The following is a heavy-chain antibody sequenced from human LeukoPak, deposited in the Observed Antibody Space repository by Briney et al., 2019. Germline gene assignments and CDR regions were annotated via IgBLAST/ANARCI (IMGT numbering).Heavy chain of an antibody. D-gene: IGHD3-16*01. CDR3: ARGPTFVWGGRHALQGFDP. V-gene: IGHV1-2*04. J-gene: IGHJ5*02. Sequence: ASVKVSCKASGYTFTGYYMHWVRQAPGQGLEWMGWINPNSGGTNYAQKFQGWVTMTRDTSISTAYMELSRLRSDDTAVYYCARGPTFVWGGRHALQGFDPWGQGTLV. CDR2: INPNSGGT. CDR1: GYTFTGYY.